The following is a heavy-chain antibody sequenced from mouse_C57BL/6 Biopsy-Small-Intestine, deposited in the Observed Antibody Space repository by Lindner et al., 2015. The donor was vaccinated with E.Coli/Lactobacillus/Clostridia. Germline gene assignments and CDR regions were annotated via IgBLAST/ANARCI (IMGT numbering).Heavy chain of an antibody. J-gene: IGHJ2*01. V-gene: IGHV1-58*01. CDR1: GYTFTSYG. Sequence: VQLQESGAELVRPGSSVRMSCKTSGYTFTSYGINWVKQRPGQGLEWIGYIYIGNGYTEYNEKFKGKATLTSDTSSSTAYMQLSSLTSEDSAIYFCARNYYGSSPYYFDYWGQGTTLTVSS. CDR2: IYIGNGYT. D-gene: IGHD1-1*01. CDR3: ARNYYGSSPYYFDY.